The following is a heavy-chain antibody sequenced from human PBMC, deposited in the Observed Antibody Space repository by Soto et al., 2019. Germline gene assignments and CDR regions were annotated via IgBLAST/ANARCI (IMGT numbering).Heavy chain of an antibody. Sequence: ASVKVSCKASGYTFTDYGINWVRQATGQGLEWMGWMNPKSGDTVYAQKFQGRVSMTRTTSISTAYMDLNGLKSDDTAVYYCACGGDRDVDGTDYWGQGALVTVSS. V-gene: IGHV1-8*01. CDR1: GYTFTDYG. CDR3: ACGGDRDVDGTDY. CDR2: MNPKSGDT. J-gene: IGHJ4*02. D-gene: IGHD6-19*01.